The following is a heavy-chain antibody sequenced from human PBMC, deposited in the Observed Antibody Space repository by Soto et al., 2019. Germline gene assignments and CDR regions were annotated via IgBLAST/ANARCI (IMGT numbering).Heavy chain of an antibody. CDR1: GFSFSNAW. Sequence: PGGSLGLSCAASGFSFSNAWMKWVRQAPGKGLEWVGRIKSKTDGGTTDYAAPVKGRFTISRDDSKNTLYLQMNSLKTEDTAVYYCTTHLPVPTPLRFDYWGQGTLVTVSS. CDR3: TTHLPVPTPLRFDY. CDR2: IKSKTDGGTT. D-gene: IGHD1-1*01. V-gene: IGHV3-15*07. J-gene: IGHJ4*02.